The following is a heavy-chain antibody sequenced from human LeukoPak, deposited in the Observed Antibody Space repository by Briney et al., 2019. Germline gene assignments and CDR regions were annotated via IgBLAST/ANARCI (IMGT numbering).Heavy chain of an antibody. Sequence: ASVKVSCKASGGTFSSYAISWVRQAPGQGLEWMGGIIPILGTANYAQKFQGRVTITTDESTSTAYMELSSLRSEDTAVYYCANTLDYYDSSGYSNWGQGTLVTVSS. D-gene: IGHD3-22*01. V-gene: IGHV1-69*05. CDR1: GGTFSSYA. J-gene: IGHJ4*02. CDR2: IIPILGTA. CDR3: ANTLDYYDSSGYSN.